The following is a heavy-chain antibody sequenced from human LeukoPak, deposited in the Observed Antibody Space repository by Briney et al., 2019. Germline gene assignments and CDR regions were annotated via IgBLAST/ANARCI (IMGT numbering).Heavy chain of an antibody. CDR3: AKGGWYSAFDI. CDR1: GFTLSNYG. V-gene: IGHV3-30*02. CDR2: IRYDGSKK. Sequence: GGSLRLSCAASGFTLSNYGMHWVRQAPGKGLEWVAFIRYDGSKKYYADSVKGRFTISRDNSKNTLYMQMNSLRPEDTAVYYCAKGGWYSAFDIWGQGTMVTVSS. J-gene: IGHJ3*02. D-gene: IGHD6-19*01.